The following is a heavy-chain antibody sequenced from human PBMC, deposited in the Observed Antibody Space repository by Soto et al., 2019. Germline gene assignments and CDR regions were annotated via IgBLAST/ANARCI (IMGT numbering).Heavy chain of an antibody. Sequence: SLFTIGSYVVHKRPEEPRTGLEWVAVISYDGSNKYYADYVKGRFTISRDNFKNTLYLQMNSLSAEDTAVYSCVIDSLYSSKDYYYYGMDHWGLAPTVSVSS. CDR3: VIDSLYSSKDYYYYGMDH. D-gene: IGHD6-13*01. CDR2: ISYDGSNK. J-gene: IGHJ6*04. CDR1: LFTIGSYV. V-gene: IGHV3-30*03.